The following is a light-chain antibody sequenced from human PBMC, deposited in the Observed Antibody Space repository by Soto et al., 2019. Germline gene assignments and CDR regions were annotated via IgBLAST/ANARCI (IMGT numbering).Light chain of an antibody. Sequence: EIVLTQSPGTLSLSPGERATLSCRASQSVSSSYLAWYQQKPGQAPRLLIYGASSRATGIPDRFSGSGSGTDFTLTISRLEPEEFAVYYCQQYDSSPYTLGQGTKLEIK. CDR1: QSVSSSY. CDR2: GAS. J-gene: IGKJ2*01. V-gene: IGKV3-20*01. CDR3: QQYDSSPYT.